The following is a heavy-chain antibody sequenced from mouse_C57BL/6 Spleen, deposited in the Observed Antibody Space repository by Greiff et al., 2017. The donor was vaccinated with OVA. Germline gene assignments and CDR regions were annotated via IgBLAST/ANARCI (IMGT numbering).Heavy chain of an antibody. J-gene: IGHJ3*01. CDR3: ARLDDAY. V-gene: IGHV1-55*01. Sequence: QVHVKQPGAELVKPGASVKMSCKASGYTFTSYWITWVKQRPGQGLEWIGDIYPGSGSTNYNEKFKSKATLTVDTSSSTAYMQLSSLTSEDSAVYYCARLDDAYWGQGTLVTVSA. CDR1: GYTFTSYW. CDR2: IYPGSGST.